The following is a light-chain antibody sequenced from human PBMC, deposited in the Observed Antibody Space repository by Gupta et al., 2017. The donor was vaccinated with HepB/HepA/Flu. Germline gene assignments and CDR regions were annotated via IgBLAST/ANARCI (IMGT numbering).Light chain of an antibody. CDR3: QQSYCTIVT. Sequence: DIQMTQSTSSLSASVADTVTITCRASQSISSCLNGYQQKTGKAPQILIYAAASLQSWVPSRCSGSGAGTDVTPPISSLQPEDFATDYCQQSYCTIVTFGGGTKVEIK. J-gene: IGKJ4*01. CDR2: AAA. CDR1: QSISSC. V-gene: IGKV1-39*01.